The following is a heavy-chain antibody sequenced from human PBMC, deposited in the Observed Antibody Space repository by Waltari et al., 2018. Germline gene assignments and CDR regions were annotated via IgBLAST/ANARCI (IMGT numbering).Heavy chain of an antibody. V-gene: IGHV3-23*01. CDR2: LSSTGTST. J-gene: IGHJ3*02. Sequence: EVQLLESGGDLVQPGGSLRLSCVASGFTFSISGMSWVRQAPGKGLEGVSSLSSTGTSTYYADSVKGRFTISRDNSENTLYLQMDSLRVEDTAVYYCAKLTTAKTFDIWGQGTVVTVSS. D-gene: IGHD2-21*02. CDR3: AKLTTAKTFDI. CDR1: GFTFSISG.